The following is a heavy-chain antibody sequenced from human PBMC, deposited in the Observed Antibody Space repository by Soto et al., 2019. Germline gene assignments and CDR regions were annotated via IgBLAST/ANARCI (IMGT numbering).Heavy chain of an antibody. D-gene: IGHD3-22*01. J-gene: IGHJ4*02. CDR1: GYTFTSYG. Sequence: GASVNVSCKASGYTFTSYGISWVRQAPGQGLEWMGWISAYNGNTNYAQKLQGRVTMTTDTSTSTAYMELRSLRSDDTAVYYCARVTPLVGYYYDSSGYSYSLFDYWGQGTLVTVSS. CDR3: ARVTPLVGYYYDSSGYSYSLFDY. V-gene: IGHV1-18*01. CDR2: ISAYNGNT.